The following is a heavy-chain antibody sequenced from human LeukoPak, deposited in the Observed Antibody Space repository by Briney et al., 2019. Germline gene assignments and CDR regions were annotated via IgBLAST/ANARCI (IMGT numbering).Heavy chain of an antibody. Sequence: ASVKVSCKASGYTFASYGINWMRQAPGQGLEWMGWISVYNGNTNYAQNLQGRVTMTTDTYTSTAYMELRSLRSDDTAVYYCARALSGGNARADEYWGQGTLVTVSS. D-gene: IGHD4-23*01. J-gene: IGHJ4*02. CDR2: ISVYNGNT. V-gene: IGHV1-18*01. CDR1: GYTFASYG. CDR3: ARALSGGNARADEY.